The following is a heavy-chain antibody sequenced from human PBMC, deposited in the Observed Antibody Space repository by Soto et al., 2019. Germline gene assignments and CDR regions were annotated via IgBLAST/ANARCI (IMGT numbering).Heavy chain of an antibody. CDR2: IYSGGST. J-gene: IGHJ4*02. CDR1: GFTFSNVW. V-gene: IGHV3-53*01. Sequence: PGGSLRLSCAASGFTFSNVWMHWFRQAPVKGLEWVSGIYSGGSTYYADSVKGRFTISRDNSKNTLYLQMNSLRAEDTAVYYCAREDSSGYYLDYWGQGTLVTVSS. CDR3: AREDSSGYYLDY. D-gene: IGHD3-22*01.